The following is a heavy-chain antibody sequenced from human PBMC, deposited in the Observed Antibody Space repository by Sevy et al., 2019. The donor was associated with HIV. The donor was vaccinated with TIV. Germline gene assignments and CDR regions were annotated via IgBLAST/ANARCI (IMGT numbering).Heavy chain of an antibody. CDR1: GFIFGDNI. Sequence: GGSLRLSCSASGFIFGDNIMHWVRQAPGKRFEYVSGITSNGLTTHYADSVKGRFTISRDNSKDTMYLKMSSLRPEDTAVYYGVKDRRISQDFASWGQGTLVTVSS. CDR2: ITSNGLTT. J-gene: IGHJ4*02. V-gene: IGHV3-64D*06. CDR3: VKDRRISQDFAS. D-gene: IGHD3-3*02.